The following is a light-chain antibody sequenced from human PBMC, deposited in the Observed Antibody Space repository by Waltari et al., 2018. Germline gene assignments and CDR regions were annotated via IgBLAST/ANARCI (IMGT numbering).Light chain of an antibody. J-gene: IGKJ4*01. CDR2: GAS. Sequence: EIVMTQSPGTLSVSPGERATLPCRASEGLSGKLAWYQPKPGQPPRLLIYGASTRATGVPTRFSGSESGTEYTLTISSLQSEDFAVYHCQQYNEWPLTFGGGTKVEI. CDR1: EGLSGK. CDR3: QQYNEWPLT. V-gene: IGKV3-15*01.